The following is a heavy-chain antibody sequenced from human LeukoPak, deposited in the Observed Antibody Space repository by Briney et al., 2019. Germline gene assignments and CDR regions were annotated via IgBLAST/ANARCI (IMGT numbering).Heavy chain of an antibody. Sequence: GGSLRLSCAASGFSVSSNYMSWVRQAPGKGLEWVSVIYNSGTTKYADSVKGRFTIARDNSKNTLYLQMNSLRAEDTAVYYCAKDLADILTGYSDAFDIWGQGTMVTVSS. CDR1: GFSVSSNY. J-gene: IGHJ3*02. V-gene: IGHV3-53*01. CDR3: AKDLADILTGYSDAFDI. CDR2: IYNSGTT. D-gene: IGHD3-9*01.